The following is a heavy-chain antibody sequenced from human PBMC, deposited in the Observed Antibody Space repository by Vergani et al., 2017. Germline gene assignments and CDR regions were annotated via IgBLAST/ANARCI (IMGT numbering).Heavy chain of an antibody. D-gene: IGHD1-26*01. CDR2: VGFDGSDT. Sequence: EVQLLESGGGLVQPGGSLRLSCAASGFTFRDFWMTWVRQAPGKGLEWVSRVGFDGSDTVYADSVKGRFTISKDSAMNTVHLQMTNVRAEDTAVYFCARDGAGTIDFDYWGPGILVTVSS. CDR3: ARDGAGTIDFDY. CDR1: GFTFRDFW. J-gene: IGHJ4*02. V-gene: IGHV3-74*01.